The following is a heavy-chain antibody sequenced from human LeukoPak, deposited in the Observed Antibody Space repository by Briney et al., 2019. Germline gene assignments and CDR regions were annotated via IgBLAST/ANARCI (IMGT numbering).Heavy chain of an antibody. D-gene: IGHD5-24*01. CDR3: ARRMTTNPKYYFDY. V-gene: IGHV4-59*08. J-gene: IGHJ4*02. Sequence: SETLSLTCTVSGGSISSYYWTWIRQPPGKGLEWIGYIYYSGNTNYNPFLKSRVTISVDTSKNQFSLKLSSVTAADTAVYYCARRMTTNPKYYFDYWGQGTLVTVSS. CDR2: IYYSGNT. CDR1: GGSISSYY.